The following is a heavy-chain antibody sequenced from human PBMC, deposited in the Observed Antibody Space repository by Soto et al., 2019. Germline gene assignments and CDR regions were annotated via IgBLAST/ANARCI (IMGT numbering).Heavy chain of an antibody. CDR2: IYHSGTT. D-gene: IGHD3-16*01. Sequence: PSETLSLTCAVSGYSIRSGYYWGWIRQPPGKGLEYIGSIYHSGTTYYNPPLKSRLTTSVDTSKNQYSLKLSSVTAADTAVYYCGRHGAPDSWFDPWGQGIRVTVAS. CDR3: GRHGAPDSWFDP. J-gene: IGHJ5*02. CDR1: GYSIRSGYY. V-gene: IGHV4-38-2*01.